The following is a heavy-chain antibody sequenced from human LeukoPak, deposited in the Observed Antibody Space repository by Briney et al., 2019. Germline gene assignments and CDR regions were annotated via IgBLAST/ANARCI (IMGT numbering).Heavy chain of an antibody. V-gene: IGHV4-34*01. CDR2: INHSGST. J-gene: IGHJ4*02. Sequence: SETLSLTCAVYGGSFSGYYWGWIRQPPGKGLEWIGEINHSGSTNYNPSLKSRVTISVDTSKNQFSLKLSSVTAADTAVYYCARGPFIVVVPAAIPYVDWGQGTLVTVSS. CDR3: ARGPFIVVVPAAIPYVD. CDR1: GGSFSGYY. D-gene: IGHD2-2*02.